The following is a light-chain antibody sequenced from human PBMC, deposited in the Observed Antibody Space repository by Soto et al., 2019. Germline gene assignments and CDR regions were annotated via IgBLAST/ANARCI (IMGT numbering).Light chain of an antibody. J-gene: IGKJ1*01. CDR1: QSITDW. CDR3: QYWDDYSWT. CDR2: KAS. Sequence: DIQMTQSPSTLSASVGDRVTITCRASQSITDWLAWYQQKPGKAPKFLIYKASNLEGGVPSRFSGSGSGKEFTLTISSVQPDDVATYYCQYWDDYSWTFGQGTKVEIK. V-gene: IGKV1-5*03.